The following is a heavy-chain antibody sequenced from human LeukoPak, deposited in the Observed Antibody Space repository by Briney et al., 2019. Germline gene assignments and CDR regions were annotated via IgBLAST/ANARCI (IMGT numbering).Heavy chain of an antibody. CDR1: GYTFPSYG. V-gene: IGHV1-18*01. J-gene: IGHJ4*02. Sequence: ASVKVSCKASGYTFPSYGISWVRQAPGQGLEWMGWISAYNGNTNYAQKLQGRVTMTTDTSTSTAYMELRSLRSDDTAVYYCARELAAAGYPGGFDYWGQGTLVTVSS. CDR2: ISAYNGNT. CDR3: ARELAAAGYPGGFDY. D-gene: IGHD6-13*01.